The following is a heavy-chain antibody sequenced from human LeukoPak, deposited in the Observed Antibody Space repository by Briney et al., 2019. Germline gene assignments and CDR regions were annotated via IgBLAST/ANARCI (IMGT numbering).Heavy chain of an antibody. V-gene: IGHV3-23*01. CDR3: ARDPPPVSWLFDY. D-gene: IGHD3-16*01. Sequence: PGGSLRLSCAASGFTFSSYAMSWVRQAPGKGLEWVSAITNGGGTTYYADSVKGRFTISRDNSKNTLYLQMISLRAEDTAVYYCARDPPPVSWLFDYWGQGTLVTVSS. CDR1: GFTFSSYA. J-gene: IGHJ4*02. CDR2: ITNGGGTT.